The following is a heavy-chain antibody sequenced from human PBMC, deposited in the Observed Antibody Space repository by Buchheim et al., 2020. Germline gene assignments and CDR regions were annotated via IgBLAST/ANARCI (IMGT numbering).Heavy chain of an antibody. CDR2: ISSSSSYT. J-gene: IGHJ4*02. Sequence: QVQLAESGGGLVKPGGSLRLSCAASGFTFSDYYMSWIRQAPGKGLEWVSYISSSSSYTNYADSVKGRFTISRDNAKNSLYLQMNSLRAEDTAVYYCARLYCSSTSCHKEFDYWGQGTL. V-gene: IGHV3-11*06. CDR3: ARLYCSSTSCHKEFDY. CDR1: GFTFSDYY. D-gene: IGHD2-2*02.